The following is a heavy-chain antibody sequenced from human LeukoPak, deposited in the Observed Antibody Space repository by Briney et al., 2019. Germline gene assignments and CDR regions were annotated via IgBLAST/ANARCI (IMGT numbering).Heavy chain of an antibody. CDR2: IIPILGIA. Sequence: GASVKVSCKASGGTFSSYAISWVRQAPGQGLEWMGRIIPILGIANYAQKFQGRVTITADKSTSTAYMELSSLRSEDTAVYYCARGMEYYYYYGMDAWGQGTTVTVSS. CDR3: ARGMEYYYYYGMDA. V-gene: IGHV1-69*04. D-gene: IGHD2-8*01. J-gene: IGHJ6*02. CDR1: GGTFSSYA.